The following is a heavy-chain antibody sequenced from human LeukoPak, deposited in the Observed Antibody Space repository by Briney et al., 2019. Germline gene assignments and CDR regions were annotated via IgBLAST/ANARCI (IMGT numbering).Heavy chain of an antibody. CDR2: ISYDGSNK. J-gene: IGHJ4*02. CDR3: AKNSGSTAL. D-gene: IGHD1-26*01. CDR1: GFTFSSYG. V-gene: IGHV3-30*18. Sequence: PGGSLRLSCAASGFTFSSYGMHWVRQAPDKGLEWVAVISYDGSNKYYADSVKGRFTISRDNSKNTLYLQMNSLRAEDTAMYYCAKNSGSTALWGQGTLVTVSS.